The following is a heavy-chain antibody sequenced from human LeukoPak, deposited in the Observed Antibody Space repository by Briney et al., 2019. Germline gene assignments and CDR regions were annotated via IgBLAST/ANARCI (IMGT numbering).Heavy chain of an antibody. D-gene: IGHD3-10*01. CDR3: ARGPLLWFGESYYYYGMDV. CDR1: GGSISSGGYS. V-gene: IGHV4-30-2*01. Sequence: PSETLSLTCAVSGGSISSGGYSWSWIRQPPGKGLEWIGYIYHSGSTYYNPSLKSRVTISVDRSKNQFSLKLSSVTAADTAVYYCARGPLLWFGESYYYYGMDVWGQGTTVTVSS. J-gene: IGHJ6*02. CDR2: IYHSGST.